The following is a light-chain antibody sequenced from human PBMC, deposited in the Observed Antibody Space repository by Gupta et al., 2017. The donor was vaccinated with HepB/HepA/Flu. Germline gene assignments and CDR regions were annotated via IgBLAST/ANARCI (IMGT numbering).Light chain of an antibody. Sequence: QSVLTQPPSLSPAQGQKVSIPCSGCSSNIGNNYVSWSQPLPGTAPKLLICENKKRPSGIPDRFSGSKSGTSATLGITGLQTGDEADYYCGTWDASLSTGVFGGGTKLTVL. J-gene: IGLJ3*02. CDR3: GTWDASLSTGV. CDR2: ENK. V-gene: IGLV1-51*02. CDR1: SSNIGNNY.